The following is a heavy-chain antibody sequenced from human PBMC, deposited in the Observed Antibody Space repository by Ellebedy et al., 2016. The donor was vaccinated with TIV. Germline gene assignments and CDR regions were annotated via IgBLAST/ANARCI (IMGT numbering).Heavy chain of an antibody. Sequence: GGSLRLSXAGSGFNFSSYWMTWVRQAPGKGLEWLANINQDGSEKYSVDSVKGRFTISRDNTNNSLYLQMNSLRVEDTAVYYCAREEIEGSSWFFYYYGMDVWGQGTTVTVSS. J-gene: IGHJ6*02. CDR3: AREEIEGSSWFFYYYGMDV. V-gene: IGHV3-7*01. CDR1: GFNFSSYW. CDR2: INQDGSEK. D-gene: IGHD6-13*01.